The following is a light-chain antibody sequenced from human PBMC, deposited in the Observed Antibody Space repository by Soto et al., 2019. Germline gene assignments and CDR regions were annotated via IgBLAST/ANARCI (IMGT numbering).Light chain of an antibody. CDR1: QAVGRC. Sequence: AIRMTQSPSSLSASAGARVAIACRASQAVGRCFAWYQQKPGQAPKILIYGASTLQSGVPSRFSGGGSGTDFTLTISCLQSEDFATDYCQHYKKYPWTFGQGTKVEIK. CDR3: QHYKKYPWT. V-gene: IGKV1-8*01. CDR2: GAS. J-gene: IGKJ1*01.